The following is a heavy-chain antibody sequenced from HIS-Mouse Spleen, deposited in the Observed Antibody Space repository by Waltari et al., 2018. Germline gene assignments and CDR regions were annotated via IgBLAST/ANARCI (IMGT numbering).Heavy chain of an antibody. J-gene: IGHJ5*02. D-gene: IGHD3-3*01. V-gene: IGHV4-31*03. Sequence: QVQLQESGPGLVKPSQTLSLTCTVSGGSISSGGYYSRLIRPHPGQGLEWIGYIYYSGSTYYNPSLKSRVTISVDTSKNQFSLKLSSVTAADTAVYYCARSPYYDFWSGYSDNWFDPWGQGTLVTVSS. CDR2: IYYSGST. CDR1: GGSISSGGYY. CDR3: ARSPYYDFWSGYSDNWFDP.